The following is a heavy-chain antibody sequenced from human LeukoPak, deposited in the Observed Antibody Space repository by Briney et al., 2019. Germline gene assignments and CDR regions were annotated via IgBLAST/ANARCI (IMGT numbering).Heavy chain of an antibody. Sequence: SETLSLTCTVSGGSISSYHWSWIRQPPGKGLEWIGYIYYSGNTNYNPSLKSRVTISVDTSKNQFSLKLSSVTAADTAVYYCARDAYGDYYFDYWGQGTLVTVSS. CDR3: ARDAYGDYYFDY. V-gene: IGHV4-59*01. CDR2: IYYSGNT. D-gene: IGHD4-17*01. CDR1: GGSISSYH. J-gene: IGHJ4*02.